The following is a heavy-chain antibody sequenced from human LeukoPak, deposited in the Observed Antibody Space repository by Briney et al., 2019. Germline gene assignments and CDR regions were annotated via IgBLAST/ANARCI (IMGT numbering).Heavy chain of an antibody. D-gene: IGHD2-2*01. CDR3: AKGHVPAGEAYFHYYMDV. J-gene: IGHJ6*03. Sequence: GGSLRLSCAASGFTFRSNAMSWVRQAPGKGLGLEWVSAISGSGGSSYCGDSVKGRFTISRDNSKNTLYLQLNSLRAEDTAVYYCAKGHVPAGEAYFHYYMDVWGKGTTVTVSS. V-gene: IGHV3-23*01. CDR2: ISGSGGSS. CDR1: GFTFRSNA.